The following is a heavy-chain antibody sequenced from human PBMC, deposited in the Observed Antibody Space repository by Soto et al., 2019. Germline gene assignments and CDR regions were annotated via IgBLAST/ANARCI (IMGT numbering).Heavy chain of an antibody. J-gene: IGHJ6*03. D-gene: IGHD4-17*01. V-gene: IGHV3-21*01. CDR2: ISSSSSYI. CDR3: ARDLTTVTPGPYYYYYMDV. CDR1: GFTFSSYS. Sequence: GGSLRLSCAASGFTFSSYSMNWVRQAPGKGLEWVSSISSSSSYIYYADSVKGRFTISRDNAKNSLYLQMNSLRAEDTAVYYCARDLTTVTPGPYYYYYMDVWGKGTTVTVSS.